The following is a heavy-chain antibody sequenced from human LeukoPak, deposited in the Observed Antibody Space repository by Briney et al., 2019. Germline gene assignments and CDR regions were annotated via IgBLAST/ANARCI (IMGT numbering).Heavy chain of an antibody. J-gene: IGHJ4*02. Sequence: SETLSLTCAVYGGSFSGYYWSWIRQPPGKGLEWIGEINHSGSTNYNPSLKSRVTISVDTSKNQFSLKLSSVTAADTAVYYCARGWGRTYYDILTGSYYFDYWGQGTLVTVSS. CDR2: INHSGST. D-gene: IGHD3-9*01. CDR1: GGSFSGYY. CDR3: ARGWGRTYYDILTGSYYFDY. V-gene: IGHV4-34*01.